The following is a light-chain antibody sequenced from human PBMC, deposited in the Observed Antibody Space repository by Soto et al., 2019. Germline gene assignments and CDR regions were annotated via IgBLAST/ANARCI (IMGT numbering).Light chain of an antibody. CDR3: CSYTSSTHYV. V-gene: IGLV2-18*02. J-gene: IGLJ1*01. Sequence: QSALTQPPSVSGSPGQSVTISCTGTSSDVGSYNRVSWYQQPPGTAPKLMLYEVSNRPSGVPYRFSGSKSGNTASLTISGLQADDAGDYYCCSYTSSTHYVFGTGTKLTVL. CDR2: EVS. CDR1: SSDVGSYNR.